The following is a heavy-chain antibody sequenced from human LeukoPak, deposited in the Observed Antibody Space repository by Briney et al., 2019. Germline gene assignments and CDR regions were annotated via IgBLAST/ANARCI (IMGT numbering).Heavy chain of an antibody. D-gene: IGHD2-2*01. V-gene: IGHV4-34*01. Sequence: PSETLSLTCAVYGGSFSGYYWSWIRQPPGKGLEWIGEINHSGSTNYNPSLKSRVTISVDTSKNQFSLKLSSVTAADTAVYHCARGRTGYQLLPTKKNYDYYYMGVWGKGTTVTVSS. CDR2: INHSGST. CDR3: ARGRTGYQLLPTKKNYDYYYMGV. CDR1: GGSFSGYY. J-gene: IGHJ6*03.